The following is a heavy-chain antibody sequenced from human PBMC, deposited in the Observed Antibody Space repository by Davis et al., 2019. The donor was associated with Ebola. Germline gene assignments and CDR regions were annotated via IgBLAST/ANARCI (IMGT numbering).Heavy chain of an antibody. V-gene: IGHV4-34*01. CDR1: GGSFSDYF. CDR3: ARTTKTSVSDSGLGYTYLDP. D-gene: IGHD1-1*01. Sequence: MPGGSLRLSCAVYGGSFSDYFWSWIRQSPGKGLEWIGYISHAGLTDYNPSLTSRVTISVDTSKNQFSLKMNPVTAADTAVYYCARTTKTSVSDSGLGYTYLDPWSQGALVTVSS. CDR2: ISHAGLT. J-gene: IGHJ5*02.